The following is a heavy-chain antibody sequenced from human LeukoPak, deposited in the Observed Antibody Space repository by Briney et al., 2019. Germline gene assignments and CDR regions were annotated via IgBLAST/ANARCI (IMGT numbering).Heavy chain of an antibody. J-gene: IGHJ3*02. D-gene: IGHD5-12*01. CDR3: AKDPGYSGHDNAFDI. V-gene: IGHV3-7*03. CDR1: GFTFSIYW. Sequence: GGSLRLSCAASGFTFSIYWMTWVRQAPGKGLEWVANIKQDGSDKYYVDSVKGRFTISRDNAKNSLYLQMNSLRAEDTALYYCAKDPGYSGHDNAFDIWGQGTMVTVSS. CDR2: IKQDGSDK.